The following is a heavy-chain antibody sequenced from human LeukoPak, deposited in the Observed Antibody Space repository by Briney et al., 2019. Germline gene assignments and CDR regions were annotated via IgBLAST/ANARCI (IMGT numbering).Heavy chain of an antibody. CDR2: VRNDGSDK. CDR3: AKPLWFGELTSTSFDY. CDR1: GFVFGDYG. Sequence: PGGSLRLSCAASGFVFGDYGMHWVRQAPGKGLEWVTMVRNDGSDKYYADSVKGRFTISRDNSKNTLYLQMNSLRPEDTAVYYCAKPLWFGELTSTSFDYWGQGTLVTVSS. V-gene: IGHV3-30*02. J-gene: IGHJ4*02. D-gene: IGHD3-10*01.